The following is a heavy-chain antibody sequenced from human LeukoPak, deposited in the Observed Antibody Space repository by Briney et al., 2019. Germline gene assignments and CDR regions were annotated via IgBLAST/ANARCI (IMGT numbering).Heavy chain of an antibody. J-gene: IGHJ4*02. CDR2: ICPGVSDT. V-gene: IGHV5-51*01. CDR1: GYSLTRYW. CDR3: ASFSSGWYPYYFDY. D-gene: IGHD6-19*01. Sequence: GESLKTPWKGSGYSLTRYWIGWVRQMPGQGLEWMGSICPGVSDTTYSPSFQGQVTISADKSISSAYLQWSSLKASDTAMYYCASFSSGWYPYYFDYWGQGTLVTVSS.